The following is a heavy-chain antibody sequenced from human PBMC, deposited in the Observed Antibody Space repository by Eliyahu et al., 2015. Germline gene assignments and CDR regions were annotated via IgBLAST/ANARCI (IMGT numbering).Heavy chain of an antibody. D-gene: IGHD6-19*01. CDR1: FSSYS. Sequence: FSSYSXNWVRQAPGKGPEWVSYISSAGVTIYYADSVKGRFTISRDNAKNSLYLQVNSLRAEDTAVYYCARRGYTSAWDVWGKGTSVTVSS. J-gene: IGHJ6*04. CDR3: ARRGYTSAWDV. CDR2: ISSAGVTI. V-gene: IGHV3-48*01.